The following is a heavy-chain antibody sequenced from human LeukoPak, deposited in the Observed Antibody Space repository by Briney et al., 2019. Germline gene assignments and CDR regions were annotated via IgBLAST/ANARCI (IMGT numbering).Heavy chain of an antibody. CDR1: GFTFSSYW. CDR2: IRQDGSVQ. D-gene: IGHD1/OR15-1a*01. J-gene: IGHJ4*02. V-gene: IGHV3-7*01. CDR3: LVTTRSRGFDY. Sequence: RGSLRLSCAASGFTFSSYWMSWVRQAPGKGPEWVANIRQDGSVQNYVDSVKGRFTISRDNPKNSVYLQTSSLRAEDTAVYYCLVTTRSRGFDYWGQGTLVTVSS.